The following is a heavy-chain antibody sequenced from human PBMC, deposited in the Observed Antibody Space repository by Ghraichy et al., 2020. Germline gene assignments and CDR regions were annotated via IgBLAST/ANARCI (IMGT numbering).Heavy chain of an antibody. CDR1: GGSFSGYY. D-gene: IGHD6-6*01. J-gene: IGHJ4*02. CDR2: INHSGST. Sequence: SETLSLTCAVYGGSFSGYYWSWIRQPPGKGLEWIGEINHSGSTNYNPSLKSRVTISVDTSKNQFSLKLSSVTAADTAVYYCARGPPSIIAARLSTQYYFDYWGQGTLVTVSS. CDR3: ARGPPSIIAARLSTQYYFDY. V-gene: IGHV4-34*01.